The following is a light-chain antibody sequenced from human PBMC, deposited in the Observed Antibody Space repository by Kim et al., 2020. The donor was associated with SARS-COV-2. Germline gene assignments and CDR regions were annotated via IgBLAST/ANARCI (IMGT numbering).Light chain of an antibody. CDR3: QQYGSSPLT. CDR1: QSVSSSY. CDR2: GTS. Sequence: EIVLTQSPGTLSLSPGERATLSYRASQSVSSSYLAWYQQNPGQAPRLLIYGTSTRATGIPDRFSGSGSGTDFTLTISRLESEDFAVYYCQQYGSSPLTFGGGTKVDIK. V-gene: IGKV3-20*01. J-gene: IGKJ4*01.